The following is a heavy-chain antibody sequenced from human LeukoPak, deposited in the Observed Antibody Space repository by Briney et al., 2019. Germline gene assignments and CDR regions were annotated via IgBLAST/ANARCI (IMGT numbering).Heavy chain of an antibody. D-gene: IGHD6-19*01. CDR1: GFTFSPYS. V-gene: IGHV3-21*01. CDR2: ISGSSRYI. CDR3: AREGVAGTYGMDV. J-gene: IGHJ6*02. Sequence: GGSLRLSCAASGFTFSPYSLNWVRQAPGKGLQWVSSISGSSRYIFYADSVKGRFTISRDNANNSLCLQMNSLRAEDTAVYYCAREGVAGTYGMDVWGQGTTVTVAS.